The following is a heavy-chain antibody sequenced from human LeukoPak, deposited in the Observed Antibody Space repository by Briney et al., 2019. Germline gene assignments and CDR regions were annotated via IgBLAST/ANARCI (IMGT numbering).Heavy chain of an antibody. Sequence: PGGSLRLSCAASGFXVSSNYMSWVRQAPGKGLEWVSVIYSGGNTYYADSVKGRFTISRDNSKNTLYLQMNSLRAEDTAVYYCARGDRIQLWLTYFDFWGQGTLVTVSS. CDR1: GFXVSSNY. CDR3: ARGDRIQLWLTYFDF. CDR2: IYSGGNT. D-gene: IGHD5-18*01. V-gene: IGHV3-53*01. J-gene: IGHJ4*02.